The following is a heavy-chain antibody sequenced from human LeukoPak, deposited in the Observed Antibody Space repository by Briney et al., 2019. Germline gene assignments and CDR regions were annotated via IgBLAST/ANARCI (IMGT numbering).Heavy chain of an antibody. CDR1: GFTFSSYG. V-gene: IGHV3-30*02. Sequence: GGSLRLSCAASGFTFSSYGMHWVRQAPGKGLEWVAFIRYDGSNKYYADSVKGRFTISRDNSKNTLYLQMNSLRAEDTAVYYCAKGRAPPAYYFDYWGQGTLVTVSS. CDR2: IRYDGSNK. CDR3: AKGRAPPAYYFDY. J-gene: IGHJ4*02.